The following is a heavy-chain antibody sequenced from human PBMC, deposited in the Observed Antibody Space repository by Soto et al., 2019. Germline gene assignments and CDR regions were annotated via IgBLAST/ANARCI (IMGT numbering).Heavy chain of an antibody. Sequence: GGSLRLSCAASGFTFSSYAMSWVRQAAGKGLEWVSVISGSVGTTYYADSVKGRFAISRDNSKNTLYLQMNSLRAEETAVYYCARDRVGATPFYGMDVWGQRTTVTVSS. CDR2: ISGSVGTT. CDR1: GFTFSSYA. J-gene: IGHJ6*02. D-gene: IGHD1-26*01. V-gene: IGHV3-23*01. CDR3: ARDRVGATPFYGMDV.